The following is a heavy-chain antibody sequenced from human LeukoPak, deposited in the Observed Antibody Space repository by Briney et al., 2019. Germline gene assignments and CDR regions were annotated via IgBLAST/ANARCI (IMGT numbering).Heavy chain of an antibody. CDR2: IWHDGSNK. J-gene: IGHJ6*03. Sequence: GGSLRLSCAASGFSFKNYGMHWVRQAPGKGLEWVAFIWHDGSNKYYADYVKDQFTISRDNVKGTLDLQLNSLRVEDTAVYYCAKGGYSSLMDVWGKGTTVTVSS. V-gene: IGHV3-30*02. D-gene: IGHD6-19*01. CDR1: GFSFKNYG. CDR3: AKGGYSSLMDV.